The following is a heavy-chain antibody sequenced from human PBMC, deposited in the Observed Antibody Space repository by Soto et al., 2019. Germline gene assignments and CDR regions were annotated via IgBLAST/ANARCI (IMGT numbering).Heavy chain of an antibody. J-gene: IGHJ6*02. D-gene: IGHD3-3*01. CDR3: ARDRDFWSGYYTPDGMDV. Sequence: GGSLRLSCAASGFTFSSYGMHWVRQAPGKGLEWVAVIWYDGSNKYYADSVKGRFTISRDNSKNTLYLQMNSLRAEDTAVYYCARDRDFWSGYYTPDGMDVWGQGTTVTVSS. CDR1: GFTFSSYG. V-gene: IGHV3-33*01. CDR2: IWYDGSNK.